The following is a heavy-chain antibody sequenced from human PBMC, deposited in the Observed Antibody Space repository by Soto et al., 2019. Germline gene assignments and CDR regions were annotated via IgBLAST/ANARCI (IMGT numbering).Heavy chain of an antibody. CDR3: AKSRGLMVYADAAFHPYGMDV. CDR1: GYTFTSYY. Sequence: ASVKVSCKASGYTFTSYYMHWVRQAPGQGLEWMGIINPSGGSTSYAQKFQGRVTMTRDTSTSTVYMELSSLRSEDTAVYYCAKSRGLMVYADAAFHPYGMDVWGQGTTVTVSS. CDR2: INPSGGST. D-gene: IGHD2-8*01. V-gene: IGHV1-46*01. J-gene: IGHJ6*02.